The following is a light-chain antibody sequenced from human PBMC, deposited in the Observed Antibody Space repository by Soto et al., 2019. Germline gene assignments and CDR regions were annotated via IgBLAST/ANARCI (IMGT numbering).Light chain of an antibody. CDR1: RSDVGGYNY. CDR3: SSYTSSSTLV. CDR2: EVS. J-gene: IGLJ2*01. V-gene: IGLV2-14*01. Sequence: QSALTQPASVSGSPGQSITISCTGTRSDVGGYNYVSWYQQHPGKAPKLMIYEVSNRPSGVSNRFSGSKSGNTASLTISGLQAEDGAGYYCSSYTSSSTLVFGGGTQLTVL.